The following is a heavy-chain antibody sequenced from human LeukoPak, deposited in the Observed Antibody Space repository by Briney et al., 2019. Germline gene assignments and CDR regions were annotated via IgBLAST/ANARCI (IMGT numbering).Heavy chain of an antibody. CDR3: ASRRGYSYGNFDY. V-gene: IGHV5-51*01. D-gene: IGHD5-18*01. J-gene: IGHJ4*02. Sequence: GESLKISCKGSGYSITSNRIGWVRQMPGKGLEWMGIIYPGDSDTRYSPSFQGQVTISVDKSTSTAYLQWSSLKASDTAMYYCASRRGYSYGNFDYWGQGTLVTVSS. CDR1: GYSITSNR. CDR2: IYPGDSDT.